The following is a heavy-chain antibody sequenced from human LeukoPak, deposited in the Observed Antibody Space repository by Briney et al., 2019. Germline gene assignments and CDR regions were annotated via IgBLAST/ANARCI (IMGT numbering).Heavy chain of an antibody. CDR3: ARGERDTAISY. V-gene: IGHV4-39*01. CDR2: IYYSGTT. CDR1: GGSISSSSYY. Sequence: SETLSLTCTVSGGSISSSSYYWGWIRQPPGKGLEWIGSIYYSGTTYYNPSLKSRVTISVDTSKNQFSLKLSSVTAADTAVYYCARGERDTAISYWGQGTLVTVSS. J-gene: IGHJ4*02. D-gene: IGHD5-18*01.